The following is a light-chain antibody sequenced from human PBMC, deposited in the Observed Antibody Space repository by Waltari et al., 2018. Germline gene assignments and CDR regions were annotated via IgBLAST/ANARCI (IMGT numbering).Light chain of an antibody. CDR1: QRISSW. CDR3: QQYNSYSWT. J-gene: IGKJ1*01. Sequence: DIQMTHSPSTLSASVGDRVTITCRASQRISSWLAWYQQKPGKAPKLLIYKASSLESGVPSRFSGSGSGTEFTLTISSLQPDDFATYYCQQYNSYSWTFGQGTKVEIK. V-gene: IGKV1-5*03. CDR2: KAS.